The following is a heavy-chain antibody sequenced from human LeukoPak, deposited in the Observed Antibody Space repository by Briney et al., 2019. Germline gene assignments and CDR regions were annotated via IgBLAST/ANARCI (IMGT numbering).Heavy chain of an antibody. V-gene: IGHV3-53*01. Sequence: GGSLRLSCAASGFFVSRNYMAWVRQAPGKKMEWVSAITSKYVTYYADSVKGRFVISRDNSKNTMYLQMNGLRAEDTAMYYCYGIHLGDAFDLWGQGTMVTASS. J-gene: IGHJ3*01. CDR1: GFFVSRNY. D-gene: IGHD3-16*01. CDR3: YGIHLGDAFDL. CDR2: ITSKYVT.